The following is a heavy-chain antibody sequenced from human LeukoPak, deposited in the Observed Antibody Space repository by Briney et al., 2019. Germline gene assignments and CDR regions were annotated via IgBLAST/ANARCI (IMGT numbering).Heavy chain of an antibody. CDR2: INPNSGGT. CDR3: ARDLRARPGRQWELFVVEGVDY. Sequence: ASVKVSCKASGYTFTGYYMHWVRQAPGQGLEWMGWINPNSGGTNYAQKFQGRVTMTRDTSISTAYMELSRLRSDDTAVYYCARDLRARPGRQWELFVVEGVDYWGQGTLVTVSS. D-gene: IGHD1-26*01. J-gene: IGHJ4*02. V-gene: IGHV1-2*02. CDR1: GYTFTGYY.